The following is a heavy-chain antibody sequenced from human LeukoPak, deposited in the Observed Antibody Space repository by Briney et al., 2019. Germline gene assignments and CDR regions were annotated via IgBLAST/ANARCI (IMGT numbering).Heavy chain of an antibody. V-gene: IGHV4-59*01. CDR3: ARVRGYCSSTSCYGQSDP. Sequence: SETLSLTCTVSGGSISSYYWSWIRQPPGKGLEWIGYIYYSGSTNYNPSLKSRVTISVDTSKNQFSLKLSSVTAADTAVYYCARVRGYCSSTSCYGQSDPWGQGTLVTVSS. J-gene: IGHJ5*02. D-gene: IGHD2-2*01. CDR2: IYYSGST. CDR1: GGSISSYY.